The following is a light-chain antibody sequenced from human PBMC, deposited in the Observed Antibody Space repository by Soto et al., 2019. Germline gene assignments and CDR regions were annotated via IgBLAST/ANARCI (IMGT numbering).Light chain of an antibody. V-gene: IGLV3-21*04. J-gene: IGLJ2*01. CDR2: YDS. CDR3: QVWDSSSYPYVV. Sequence: SYELTQPPPVPVAPGKTARITCGGNNLGSKSVHWYQQKPGQPPVLVIYYDSDQPSGILERFSGSKSGNRASLAISWVEAGDEADYYCQVWDSSSYPYVVFGGGTKLTVL. CDR1: NLGSKS.